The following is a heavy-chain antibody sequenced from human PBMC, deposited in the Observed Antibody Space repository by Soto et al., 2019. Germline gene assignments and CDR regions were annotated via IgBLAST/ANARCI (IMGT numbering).Heavy chain of an antibody. CDR3: AKASDIVVVPAARDAYYYGMDV. D-gene: IGHD2-2*01. V-gene: IGHV3-23*01. CDR1: GFTFSSYA. CDR2: ISGSGGST. J-gene: IGHJ6*02. Sequence: GGSLRLSCAASGFTFSSYAMSWVRQAPGKGLEWVSAISGSGGSTYYADSVKGRFTISRDNSKNTLYLQMNSLRAEDTAVYYCAKASDIVVVPAARDAYYYGMDVWGQGTKVTVSS.